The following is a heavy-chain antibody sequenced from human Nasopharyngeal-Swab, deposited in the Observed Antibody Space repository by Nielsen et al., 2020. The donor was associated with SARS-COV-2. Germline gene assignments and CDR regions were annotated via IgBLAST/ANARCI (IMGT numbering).Heavy chain of an antibody. CDR1: GGSISSYY. CDR3: ARVSGIAARRSHFDY. Sequence: GSLRLSCTVSGGSISSYYWSWIRQPPGKGLEWIGYIYYSGSTNYNPSLKSRVTISVDTSKNQFSLKLSSVTAADTAVYYCARVSGIAARRSHFDYWGQGTLVTVSS. J-gene: IGHJ4*02. CDR2: IYYSGST. D-gene: IGHD6-6*01. V-gene: IGHV4-59*01.